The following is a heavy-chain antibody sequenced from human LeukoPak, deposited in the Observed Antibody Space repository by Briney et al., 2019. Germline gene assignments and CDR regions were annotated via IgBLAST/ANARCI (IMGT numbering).Heavy chain of an antibody. CDR1: GYSIISDY. J-gene: IGHJ5*02. Sequence: LSLTCIVSGYSIISDYFWGWVRQAPGKGLEWVAVISYDGSNKYYADSVKGRFTISRDNSKNTLYLQMNSLRADDTAVYYCARDSSGWYRWFDPWGQGTLVTVSS. V-gene: IGHV3-30*03. D-gene: IGHD6-19*01. CDR2: ISYDGSNK. CDR3: ARDSSGWYRWFDP.